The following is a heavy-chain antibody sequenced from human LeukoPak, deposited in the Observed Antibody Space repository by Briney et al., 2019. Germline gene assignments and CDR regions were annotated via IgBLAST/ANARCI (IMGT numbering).Heavy chain of an antibody. CDR3: AKMMTASGSRFDY. V-gene: IGHV3-23*01. Sequence: GGSLRLSCAASGFTFSSYAMSWVRQAPGKGLQWVSAISSSGSSTYYADSVNGHLTISRDNSKNTLYLQFNSLRVEDTAVYYCAKMMTASGSRFDYWGQGTLVTVSS. D-gene: IGHD3-10*01. J-gene: IGHJ4*02. CDR1: GFTFSSYA. CDR2: ISSSGSST.